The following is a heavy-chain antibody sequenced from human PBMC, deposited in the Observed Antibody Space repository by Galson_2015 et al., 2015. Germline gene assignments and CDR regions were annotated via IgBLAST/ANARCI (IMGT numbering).Heavy chain of an antibody. CDR2: ISRSSTNI. J-gene: IGHJ3*02. D-gene: IGHD4-17*01. V-gene: IGHV3-9*01. Sequence: SLRLSCAASGFTFDDYAMHWVRQAPGKGLEWVSGISRSSTNIGYADPMRGRITISRDNAKNSLYLQMNSLRPEDTAFYYCAKGTTVSPLDAFQIWGQGTLVAVPS. CDR1: GFTFDDYA. CDR3: AKGTTVSPLDAFQI.